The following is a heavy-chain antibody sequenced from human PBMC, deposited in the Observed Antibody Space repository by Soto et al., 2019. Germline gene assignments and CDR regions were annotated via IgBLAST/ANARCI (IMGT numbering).Heavy chain of an antibody. CDR3: ARGDSSGWSRGGFDY. CDR1: GDSVSSNSAA. Sequence: PSQTLSLTCAVSGDSVSSNSAAWNWIRQSPSRGLEWLGRTSYRSKWYKDYAVSVKSRITINPDTSKNQFSLQLNSVTPEDTAVYYCARGDSSGWSRGGFDYWGQGTLVTVSS. V-gene: IGHV6-1*01. CDR2: TSYRSKWYK. D-gene: IGHD6-19*01. J-gene: IGHJ4*02.